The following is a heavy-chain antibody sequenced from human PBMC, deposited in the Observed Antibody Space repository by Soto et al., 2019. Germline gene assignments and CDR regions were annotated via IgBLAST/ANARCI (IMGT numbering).Heavy chain of an antibody. D-gene: IGHD2-15*01. CDR3: AKDRGYCSGGSCYVLDY. CDR1: GFTFSSYG. J-gene: IGHJ4*02. CDR2: ISYDGSNK. Sequence: QVQLVESGGGVVQPGRSLRLSCAASGFTFSSYGMHWVRQAPGKGLEWVAVISYDGSNKYYADSVKGRFTISRDNSKNTLYLQMNSLRAEDTAVYYCAKDRGYCSGGSCYVLDYWGQGTLVTVSS. V-gene: IGHV3-30*18.